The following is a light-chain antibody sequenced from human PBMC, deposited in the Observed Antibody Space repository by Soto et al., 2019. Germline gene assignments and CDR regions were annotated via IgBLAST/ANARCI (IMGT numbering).Light chain of an antibody. CDR3: QQYYSIPFT. Sequence: DFVMTQAPDSLAVSLGERATINCKSSQSVLYNSNNKNHLGWFQQKPGHPPKLLIYGASFRPSGVPDRFSGSGSGTDFTLTISSLQAEDVEVYYCQQYYSIPFTVGQGTKADIK. V-gene: IGKV4-1*01. CDR1: QSVLYNSNNKNH. J-gene: IGKJ2*01. CDR2: GAS.